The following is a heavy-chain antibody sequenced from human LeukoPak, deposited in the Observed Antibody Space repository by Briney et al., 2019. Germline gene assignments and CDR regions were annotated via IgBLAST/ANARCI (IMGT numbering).Heavy chain of an antibody. CDR2: IKEDGSEK. J-gene: IGHJ5*02. D-gene: IGHD6-6*01. V-gene: IGHV3-7*01. Sequence: PGGSLRLSCAASVFTFSSYWMSWIRQAPGKGLEWVANIKEDGSEKYYVDSVRGRFTISRDNAKNSLSLQMNSLRAEDTAVYYCAREGTEYSSSGFDPWGQGTLVTVSS. CDR1: VFTFSSYW. CDR3: AREGTEYSSSGFDP.